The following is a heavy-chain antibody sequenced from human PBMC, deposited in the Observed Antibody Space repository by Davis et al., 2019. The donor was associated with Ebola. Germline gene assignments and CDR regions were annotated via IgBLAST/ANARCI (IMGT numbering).Heavy chain of an antibody. Sequence: PSETLSLTCAVYGGSFSGYYWSWIRQPPGKGLEWIGEINHSGSTNYNPSLKSRVTISVDTSKNQFSLKLSSVTAADTAVYYCARMGEGYGSSWPFDYWGQGTLVTVSS. J-gene: IGHJ4*02. D-gene: IGHD6-13*01. CDR1: GGSFSGYY. CDR3: ARMGEGYGSSWPFDY. V-gene: IGHV4-34*01. CDR2: INHSGST.